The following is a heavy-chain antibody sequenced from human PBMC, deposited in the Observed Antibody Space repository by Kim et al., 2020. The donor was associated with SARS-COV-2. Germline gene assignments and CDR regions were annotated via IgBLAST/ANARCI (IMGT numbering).Heavy chain of an antibody. J-gene: IGHJ6*02. CDR2: IYYSGST. D-gene: IGHD2-21*02. Sequence: SETLSLTCTVSGGSISSSSYYWGWIRQPPGKGLEWIGSIYYSGSTYYNPSLKSRVTISVDTSKNQFSLKLSSVTAADTAVYYCARHDGDPTSLYYYYYGMDVWGQGTTVTVSS. CDR1: GGSISSSSYY. CDR3: ARHDGDPTSLYYYYYGMDV. V-gene: IGHV4-39*01.